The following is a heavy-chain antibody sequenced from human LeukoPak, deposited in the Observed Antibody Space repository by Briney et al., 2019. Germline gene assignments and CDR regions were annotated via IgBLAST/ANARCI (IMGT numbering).Heavy chain of an antibody. D-gene: IGHD4-17*01. CDR3: ARHTHDYGDYADRFDP. V-gene: IGHV4-39*01. CDR2: IYYSGST. CDR1: GGPISSSSYY. J-gene: IGHJ5*02. Sequence: PSETLSLTCTVSGGPISSSSYYWGWIRQPPGKGLEWIGSIYYSGSTYYNPSLKSRVTISVDTSKNQFSLKLSSVTAADTAVYYCARHTHDYGDYADRFDPWGQGTLVTVSS.